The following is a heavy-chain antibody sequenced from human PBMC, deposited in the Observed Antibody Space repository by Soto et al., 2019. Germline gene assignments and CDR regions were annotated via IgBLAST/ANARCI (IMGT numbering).Heavy chain of an antibody. CDR3: AKDLLRFLEWSWVDV. D-gene: IGHD3-3*01. J-gene: IGHJ6*04. CDR2: ISSSSSYI. CDR1: GFTFSSYS. V-gene: IGHV3-21*01. Sequence: GGSLRLSCAASGFTFSSYSMNWVRQAPGKGLEWVSSISSSSSYIYYADSVKGRFTISRDNSKNTLYLQMNSLRAEDTAVYYCAKDLLRFLEWSWVDVWGKGTTVTVSS.